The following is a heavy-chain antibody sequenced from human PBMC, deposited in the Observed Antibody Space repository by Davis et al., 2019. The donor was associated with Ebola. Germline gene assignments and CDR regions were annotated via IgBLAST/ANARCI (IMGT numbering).Heavy chain of an antibody. CDR2: ISSRGTNI. Sequence: SLKISCAATGFTFSSYWMTWVRQAPGKGLEWVSYISSRGTNIYYEDSVKGRFTIVRDIAKNSLFLQMNSLRDEDTAVYYCARGSENWKYVDYVGQGTLVTVAS. V-gene: IGHV3-48*02. J-gene: IGHJ4*02. CDR1: GFTFSSYW. D-gene: IGHD1-1*01. CDR3: ARGSENWKYVDY.